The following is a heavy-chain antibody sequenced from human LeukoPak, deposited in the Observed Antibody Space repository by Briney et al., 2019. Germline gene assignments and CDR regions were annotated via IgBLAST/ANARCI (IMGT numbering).Heavy chain of an antibody. CDR3: ARGRGYYYDSSGYRQSSYYFDY. CDR1: GGSFSGYY. J-gene: IGHJ4*02. D-gene: IGHD3-22*01. CDR2: IYTSGST. Sequence: SETPSLTCAVYGGSFSGYYWSWIRQPAGKGLEWIGRIYTSGSTNYNPSLKSRVTMSVDTSKNQFSLKLSSVTAADTAVYYCARGRGYYYDSSGYRQSSYYFDYWGQGTLVTVSS. V-gene: IGHV4-59*10.